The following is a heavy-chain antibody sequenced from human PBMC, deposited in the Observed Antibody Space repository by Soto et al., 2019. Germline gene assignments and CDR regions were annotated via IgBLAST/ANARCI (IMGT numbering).Heavy chain of an antibody. Sequence: GGSLRLSCAASGSTFSSYAMSWVRQAPGKGLEWVSAISGSGGSTYYADSVKGRFTISRDNSKNTLYLQMNSLRAEDTAVYYCAKNYYDSSGYSPPFDYWGQGTLVTVSS. CDR1: GSTFSSYA. CDR3: AKNYYDSSGYSPPFDY. D-gene: IGHD3-22*01. CDR2: ISGSGGST. J-gene: IGHJ4*02. V-gene: IGHV3-23*01.